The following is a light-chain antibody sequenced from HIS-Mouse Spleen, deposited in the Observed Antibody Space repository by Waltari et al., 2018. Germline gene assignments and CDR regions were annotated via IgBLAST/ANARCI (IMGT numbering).Light chain of an antibody. J-gene: IGLJ2*01. CDR2: QDS. CDR1: KLGEKY. V-gene: IGLV3-1*01. Sequence: SYELTQPPSVSVFPGQTASINCSGEKLGEKYACWYQQKPGQSPVLVFYQDSKRPPGIPERFSGSNSGNTATLTISGTQAMDEADYYCQAWDSSTVVFGGGTKLTVL. CDR3: QAWDSSTVV.